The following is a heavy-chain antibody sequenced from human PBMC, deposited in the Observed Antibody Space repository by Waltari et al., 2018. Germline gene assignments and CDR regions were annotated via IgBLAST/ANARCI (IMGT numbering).Heavy chain of an antibody. Sequence: QVQLQESGPGLVKPSGTLSLTCAVSGGSISSSNWWSWVRQPPGKGLEWLGEIYHRGSTNYTPSLKGRVTISVDKSKNQFSLKLSSVTAADTAVYCCARDGGGSYWRGAFDIWGQGTMVTVSS. J-gene: IGHJ3*02. CDR2: IYHRGST. CDR1: GGSISSSNW. V-gene: IGHV4-4*01. CDR3: ARDGGGSYWRGAFDI. D-gene: IGHD1-26*01.